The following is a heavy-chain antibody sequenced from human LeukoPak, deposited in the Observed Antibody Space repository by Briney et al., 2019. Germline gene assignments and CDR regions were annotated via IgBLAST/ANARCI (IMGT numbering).Heavy chain of an antibody. CDR2: ISGSGGST. CDR1: GFTFSSYA. CDR3: GKDARRFIVAGRGYAFDI. Sequence: GGSLRLSCAASGFTFSSYAMSWVRQAPGKGLEWVSAISGSGGSTYYADSVKGRFTISRDNSKNTLYLQMNSLRAEDTAVYYCGKDARRFIVAGRGYAFDIWGQGTMVTVSS. D-gene: IGHD6-19*01. V-gene: IGHV3-23*01. J-gene: IGHJ3*02.